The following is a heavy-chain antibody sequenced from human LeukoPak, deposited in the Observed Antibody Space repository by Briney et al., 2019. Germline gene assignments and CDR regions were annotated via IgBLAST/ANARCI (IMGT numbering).Heavy chain of an antibody. CDR2: VQSDGSGT. CDR1: GFTFSSYE. Sequence: GGSLRLSCAASGFTFSSYEMNWVRQAPGKGLEWGSRVQSDGSGTMYADSVMGRFTISRDDAKNTLYLEMNSLTAEDTAVYYCARGAPHDYGDYVSSLPRMDVWGQGTTVTVSS. CDR3: ARGAPHDYGDYVSSLPRMDV. J-gene: IGHJ6*02. V-gene: IGHV3-74*03. D-gene: IGHD4-17*01.